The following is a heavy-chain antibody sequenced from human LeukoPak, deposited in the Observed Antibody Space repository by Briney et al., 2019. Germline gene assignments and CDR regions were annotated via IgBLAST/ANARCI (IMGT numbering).Heavy chain of an antibody. J-gene: IGHJ5*02. Sequence: GASVKVSCKASGYTFTSYGISWVRQAPGQGLEWMGGIIPIFGTANYAQKFQGRVTITADESTSTAYMELSSLRSEDTAVYYCAGAASLGDWFDPWGQGTLVTVSS. D-gene: IGHD3-10*01. CDR3: AGAASLGDWFDP. CDR2: IIPIFGTA. CDR1: GYTFTSYG. V-gene: IGHV1-69*13.